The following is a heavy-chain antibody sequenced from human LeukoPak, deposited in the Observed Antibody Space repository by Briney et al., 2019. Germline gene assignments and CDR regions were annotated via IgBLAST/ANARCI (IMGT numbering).Heavy chain of an antibody. Sequence: GGSLRLSCAASGFTFSSYAMHWVRQAPGKGLEYVSGISNNGGSTNYADSVKGRFTISRDNSKNTLYLQMGSLRAEDMAVYYCAKLTTSNGDYWGQGTLVTVSS. CDR1: GFTFSSYA. J-gene: IGHJ4*02. D-gene: IGHD4-11*01. CDR2: ISNNGGST. CDR3: AKLTTSNGDY. V-gene: IGHV3-64*02.